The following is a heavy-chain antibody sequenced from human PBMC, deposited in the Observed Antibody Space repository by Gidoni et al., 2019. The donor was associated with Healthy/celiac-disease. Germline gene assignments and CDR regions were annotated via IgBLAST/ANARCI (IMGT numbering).Heavy chain of an antibody. CDR3: ARGRLEGYSYTRPDLLGKRFDY. J-gene: IGHJ4*02. Sequence: QVQLQQWGAGLLKPSETLSLTCAVYGGSFSGYYWRWIRQPPGKGLKWIGEINHSGSTNYNPSLKSRVTISVDTSKNQFSLKLSSVTAADTAVYYCARGRLEGYSYTRPDLLGKRFDYWGQGTLVTVSS. CDR1: GGSFSGYY. V-gene: IGHV4-34*01. CDR2: INHSGST. D-gene: IGHD5-18*01.